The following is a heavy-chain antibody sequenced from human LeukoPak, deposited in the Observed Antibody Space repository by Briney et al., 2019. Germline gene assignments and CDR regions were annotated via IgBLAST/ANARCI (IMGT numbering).Heavy chain of an antibody. CDR2: ISSSSSYI. V-gene: IGHV3-21*01. CDR3: PRVGAPSWATAMPYEVYYYYYMDV. CDR1: GFTFSSYS. J-gene: IGHJ6*03. D-gene: IGHD5-18*01. Sequence: TGGSLRLSCAASGFTFSSYSMNWVRQAPGKGLEWVSSISSSSSYIYYADSVKGRFTISRDNDKNSLYLQMNSLIAEDTAVYYCPRVGAPSWATAMPYEVYYYYYMDVSGTRTTVTVSS.